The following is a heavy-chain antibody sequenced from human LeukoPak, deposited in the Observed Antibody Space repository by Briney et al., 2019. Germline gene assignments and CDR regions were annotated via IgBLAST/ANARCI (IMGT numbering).Heavy chain of an antibody. J-gene: IGHJ6*02. CDR3: ARDGVTRSSLDYYYGMDV. Sequence: GGSLRLSCAASGFTVSSNYMSWVRQAPGKGLERVSVIYSGGTTYCADSVKGRFTISRDNSKNTLYLQMNNLRVDDTAVYYCARDGVTRSSLDYYYGMDVWGQGTTVTVSS. CDR2: IYSGGTT. CDR1: GFTVSSNY. D-gene: IGHD6-6*01. V-gene: IGHV3-53*01.